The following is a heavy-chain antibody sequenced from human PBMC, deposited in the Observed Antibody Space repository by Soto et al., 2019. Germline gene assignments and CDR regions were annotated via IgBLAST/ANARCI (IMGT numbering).Heavy chain of an antibody. J-gene: IGHJ4*02. CDR3: AKTLIATVSKRGLAF. Sequence: EVQLFESGGGLVQPGGSLRLSCVASGFSFSGYAMTWVRQAPGKGLEWVSVISGGGGTTYYADSVKGRFTISRDNSKSTLYLQMNSLRAEDTAVYYCAKTLIATVSKRGLAFWGQGTLVTVSS. D-gene: IGHD6-13*01. CDR1: GFSFSGYA. V-gene: IGHV3-23*01. CDR2: ISGGGGTT.